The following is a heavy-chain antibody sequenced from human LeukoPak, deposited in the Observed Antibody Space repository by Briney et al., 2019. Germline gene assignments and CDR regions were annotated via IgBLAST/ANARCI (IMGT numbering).Heavy chain of an antibody. J-gene: IGHJ4*02. CDR2: INPSGGST. Sequence: ASVKVSCTASGYTFTSYYMHWVRQAPGQGLEWMGIINPSGGSTSYAQKFQGRVTMTRDTSTSTVYMELSSLRSEDTAVYYCASYGSGSYFGYWGQGTLVTVSS. CDR3: ASYGSGSYFGY. D-gene: IGHD3-10*01. CDR1: GYTFTSYY. V-gene: IGHV1-46*01.